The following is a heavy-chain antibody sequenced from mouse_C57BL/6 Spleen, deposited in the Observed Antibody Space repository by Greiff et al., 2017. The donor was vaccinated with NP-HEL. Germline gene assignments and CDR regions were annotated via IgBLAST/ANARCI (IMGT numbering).Heavy chain of an antibody. CDR3: SMDDDHGRGFAY. V-gene: IGHV3-1*01. CDR2: ISYSGST. J-gene: IGHJ3*01. D-gene: IGHD2-4*01. CDR1: GYSITSGYD. Sequence: DVKLQESGPGMVKPSQSLSLTCTVTGYSITSGYDWHWIRHFPGNKLEWLGYISYSGSTNSNPSLNSRISITHDTSKNPVFLKLNSVTTEDTATYCCSMDDDHGRGFAYWSKGTLVTVSA.